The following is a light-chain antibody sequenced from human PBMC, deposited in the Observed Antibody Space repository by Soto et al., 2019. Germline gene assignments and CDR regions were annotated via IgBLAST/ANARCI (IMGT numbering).Light chain of an antibody. V-gene: IGKV3-15*01. CDR2: GAS. J-gene: IGKJ1*01. CDR3: QQYNEWPRT. CDR1: QSVSRN. Sequence: EIVMTQSPATLSVSPGERATLSCRASQSVSRNLAWYQQKPGQAPRLLIYGASPRASTIPDRFSGSGSGTYVTLTISSLQSEDFAVYYCQQYNEWPRTFGQGTRVEFK.